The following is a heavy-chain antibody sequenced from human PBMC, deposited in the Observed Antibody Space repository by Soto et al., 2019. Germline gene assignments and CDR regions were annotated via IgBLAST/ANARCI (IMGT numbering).Heavy chain of an antibody. D-gene: IGHD3-3*01. Sequence: LRLSCAASGFTFGSYAMSWVRQAPGKGLEWVSAISGSGGSTYYADSVKGRFAISRDNSKNTLYLQMNSLRAEDTAVYYCAKRESYDFWSGSWFDPWGQGTLVTVSS. CDR1: GFTFGSYA. CDR3: AKRESYDFWSGSWFDP. CDR2: ISGSGGST. V-gene: IGHV3-23*01. J-gene: IGHJ5*02.